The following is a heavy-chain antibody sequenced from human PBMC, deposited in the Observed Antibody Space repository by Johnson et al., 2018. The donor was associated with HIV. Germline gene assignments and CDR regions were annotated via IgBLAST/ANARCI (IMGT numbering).Heavy chain of an antibody. J-gene: IGHJ3*02. V-gene: IGHV3-30-3*01. D-gene: IGHD3-10*01. CDR2: ISYDGSNE. CDR3: AKAPYGSGIRPGAFDI. CDR1: GFTFSSYA. Sequence: QVQLVESGGGVVQPGRSLRLSCAASGFTFSSYAMHWVRQAPGKGLEWVAVISYDGSNEYYAGSVKGRFTISRDNSKTTLYLQMNSLRAEDTAVYYCAKAPYGSGIRPGAFDIWGQGTMVTVS.